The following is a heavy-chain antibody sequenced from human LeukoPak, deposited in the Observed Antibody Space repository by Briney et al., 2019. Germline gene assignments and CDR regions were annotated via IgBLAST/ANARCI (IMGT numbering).Heavy chain of an antibody. J-gene: IGHJ4*02. CDR3: ARRISVAGVFDS. V-gene: IGHV4-59*01. D-gene: IGHD6-19*01. Sequence: SETLSLACTISGGSMSRYYWSWIRQPPGKGLEWIGYIYYSGSTYYDPSLKSRVTISADTYRNQFSLRLSSATAADTAVYYCARRISVAGVFDSWGQGTLVTVSS. CDR1: GGSMSRYY. CDR2: IYYSGST.